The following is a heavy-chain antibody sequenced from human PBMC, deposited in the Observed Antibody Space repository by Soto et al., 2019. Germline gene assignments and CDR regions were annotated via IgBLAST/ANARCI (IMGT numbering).Heavy chain of an antibody. J-gene: IGHJ5*02. Sequence: QVQLQESGRGLVEPSQTLSLTCTVSGGSIGGGGYYWSWIRHHPGKGLEWIGYVHYSGTTYYNPSRKSRLTLSVDTSSTQFSLILRTVTVVVTAVYYCARGWTAGAGWANWFDLWGQGTLVTVSS. CDR2: VHYSGTT. CDR1: GGSIGGGGYY. CDR3: ARGWTAGAGWANWFDL. D-gene: IGHD6-13*01. V-gene: IGHV4-31*03.